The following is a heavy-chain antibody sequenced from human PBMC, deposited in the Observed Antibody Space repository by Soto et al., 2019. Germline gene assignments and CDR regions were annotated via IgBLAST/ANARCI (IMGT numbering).Heavy chain of an antibody. CDR1: GGSISSSRSY. J-gene: IGHJ4*02. D-gene: IGHD3-16*01. V-gene: IGHV4-39*01. Sequence: PSETLSLTCTVSGGSISSSRSYWGWIRQPPGKGLEWIGSVYYSGSTYYDPSLQSRVTISIDTSNNQFSLRLSSVTAADTAVYYCARQNTLGYYFDYWGQGTRVTVS. CDR2: VYYSGST. CDR3: ARQNTLGYYFDY.